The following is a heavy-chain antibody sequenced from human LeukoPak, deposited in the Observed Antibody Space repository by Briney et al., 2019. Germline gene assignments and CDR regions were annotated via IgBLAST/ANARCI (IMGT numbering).Heavy chain of an antibody. CDR1: GYTFTSYY. CDR2: INPSGGST. Sequence: ASVKVSCKASGYTFTSYYMRWVRQAPGQGLEWLGIINPSGGSTSYAQKFQGRVTMTRDMSTSTVYMELSSLRSEDTAVYYCARETAAGLNYDILTGGDFDPWGQGTLVTVSS. CDR3: ARETAAGLNYDILTGGDFDP. V-gene: IGHV1-46*01. D-gene: IGHD3-9*01. J-gene: IGHJ5*02.